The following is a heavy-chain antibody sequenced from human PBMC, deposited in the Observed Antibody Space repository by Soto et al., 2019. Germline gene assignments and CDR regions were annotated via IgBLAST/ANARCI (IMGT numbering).Heavy chain of an antibody. J-gene: IGHJ4*02. CDR3: ARDDYPYYDDSSGYHFDY. D-gene: IGHD3-22*01. CDR1: GFTFSTYN. Sequence: PGGSLRLSCAASGFTFSTYNMNWVRQAPGKGLEWVSYISSISSTIHYADSVKGRFTISRDNAKNSLYLQMNSLRAEDTAVYYCARDDYPYYDDSSGYHFDYWGQGTLVTSPQ. CDR2: ISSISSTI. V-gene: IGHV3-48*01.